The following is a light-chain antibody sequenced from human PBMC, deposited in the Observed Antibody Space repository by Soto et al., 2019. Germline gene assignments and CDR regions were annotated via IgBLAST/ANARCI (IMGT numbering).Light chain of an antibody. CDR3: QQYGSPPRT. Sequence: DIVLTQSPGTLSLSPGERATLSCRASQSVDSGYFAWYQQRPGQPPRLLVYGGTSRATGIPYRFRGSVSGTDFTLTISRLEPEDFAVYYCQQYGSPPRTFGQGTNLQIK. J-gene: IGKJ2*01. V-gene: IGKV3-20*01. CDR1: QSVDSGY. CDR2: GGT.